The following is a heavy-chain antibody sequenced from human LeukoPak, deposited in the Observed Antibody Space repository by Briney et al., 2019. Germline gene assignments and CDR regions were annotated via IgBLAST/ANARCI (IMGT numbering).Heavy chain of an antibody. D-gene: IGHD6-13*01. J-gene: IGHJ4*02. Sequence: SETLSLTCAVSGCSISSSNWWSWVRQPPGKGLEWIGEIYHSGSTNYNPSLKSRVTISVDKSKNQFSLKLSSVTAADTAVYYCARGRIAAAGCFDYWGQGTLVTVSS. CDR2: IYHSGST. CDR1: GCSISSSNW. CDR3: ARGRIAAAGCFDY. V-gene: IGHV4-4*02.